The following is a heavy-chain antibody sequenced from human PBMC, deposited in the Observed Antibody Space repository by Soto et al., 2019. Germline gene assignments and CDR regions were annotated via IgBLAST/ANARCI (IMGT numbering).Heavy chain of an antibody. D-gene: IGHD1-7*01. CDR2: INHSGST. CDR1: GGSFSCYY. J-gene: IGHJ6*02. V-gene: IGHV4-34*01. CDR3: ARAMDWNYVYYYYYGMDV. Sequence: KASETLSLTCAVYGGSFSCYYWSWIRQPPGKGLEWIGEINHSGSTNYNPSLKSRVTISVDTSKNQFSLKLSSVTAADTAVYYCARAMDWNYVYYYYYGMDVWGQGTTVTVSS.